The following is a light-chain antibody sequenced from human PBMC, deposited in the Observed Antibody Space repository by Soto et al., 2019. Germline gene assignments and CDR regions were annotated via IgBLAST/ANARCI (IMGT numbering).Light chain of an antibody. CDR3: QEYNNWPIYT. CDR1: QSVSSN. CDR2: GAS. J-gene: IGKJ2*01. Sequence: EIVMTQSPATLSVSPGERATLSCRASQSVSSNLAWYQQKAGQAPRLLIYGASTRATGIPDRFSGSGSGTEFTHTISSLQSGDFAVYYCQEYNNWPIYTFGQGTKLEIK. V-gene: IGKV3-15*01.